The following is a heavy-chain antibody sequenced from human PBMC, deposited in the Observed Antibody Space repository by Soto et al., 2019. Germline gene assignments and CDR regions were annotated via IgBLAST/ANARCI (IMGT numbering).Heavy chain of an antibody. CDR2: ISAYNGNT. CDR1: GYTFTSYG. V-gene: IGHV1-18*01. D-gene: IGHD5-12*01. CDR3: ARGTWLPYYYYYMDV. J-gene: IGHJ6*03. Sequence: ASVKVSCKASGYTFTSYGISWVRQAPGQGLEWMGWISAYNGNTNYARKLRGRVTMTTDTSTSTAYMELRSLRSDDTAVYYCARGTWLPYYYYYMDVWGKGTTVTVSS.